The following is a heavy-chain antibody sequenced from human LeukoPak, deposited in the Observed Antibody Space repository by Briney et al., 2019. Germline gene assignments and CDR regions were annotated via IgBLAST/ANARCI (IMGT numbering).Heavy chain of an antibody. CDR3: ASGKQLVRRQGAFDI. CDR2: ISSSGSTI. Sequence: GGSLRLSCAASGFTFSDYYMSWIRQAPGKGLEWVSYISSSGSTIYYADSVKGRFTISRDNAKNSLYLQMNSLRAEDTAVYYCASGKQLVRRQGAFDIWGQGTMVTVSS. CDR1: GFTFSDYY. D-gene: IGHD6-13*01. J-gene: IGHJ3*02. V-gene: IGHV3-11*01.